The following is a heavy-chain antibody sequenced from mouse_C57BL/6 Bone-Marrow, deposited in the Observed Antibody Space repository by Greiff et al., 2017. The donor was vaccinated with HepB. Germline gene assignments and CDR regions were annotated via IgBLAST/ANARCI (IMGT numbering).Heavy chain of an antibody. CDR1: GYAFSSYW. J-gene: IGHJ4*01. CDR3: AREGYGYAMDY. V-gene: IGHV1-80*01. Sequence: VQLQESGAELVKPGASVKISCKASGYAFSSYWMNWVKQRPGKGLEWIGQIYPGDGDTNYNGKFKGKATLTADKSSSTAYMQLSSLTSEDSAVYFCAREGYGYAMDYWGQGTSVTVSS. D-gene: IGHD1-1*02. CDR2: IYPGDGDT.